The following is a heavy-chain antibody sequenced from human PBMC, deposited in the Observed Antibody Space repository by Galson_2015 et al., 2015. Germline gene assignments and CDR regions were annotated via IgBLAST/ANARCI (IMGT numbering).Heavy chain of an antibody. CDR3: ARKVYYGSGTYLDY. J-gene: IGHJ4*02. D-gene: IGHD3-10*01. CDR2: IYYSGST. CDR1: GGSISTYY. Sequence: SETLSLTCPVSGGSISTYYWSWIRQPPGKGLEWIGYIYYSGSTNYNPSLKSRVTISVDTSKNQFSLKLTSVTAADTAIYYCARKVYYGSGTYLDYWGQGTLVTVSS. V-gene: IGHV4-59*01.